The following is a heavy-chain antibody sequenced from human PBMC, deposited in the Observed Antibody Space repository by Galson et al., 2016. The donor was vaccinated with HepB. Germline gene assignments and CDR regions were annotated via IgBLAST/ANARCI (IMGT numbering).Heavy chain of an antibody. CDR3: ATGNFDS. D-gene: IGHD3-10*01. V-gene: IGHV3-33*01. Sequence: SLRLSCAASGVTFSSFGMHWVRQAPGKGLEWVAVIWNDGSHKSYADSVKGRFTISRDNSKNTLYLQMISLRVEDTAVYYCATGNFDSWGQGTLVTVSS. CDR2: IWNDGSHK. J-gene: IGHJ4*02. CDR1: GVTFSSFG.